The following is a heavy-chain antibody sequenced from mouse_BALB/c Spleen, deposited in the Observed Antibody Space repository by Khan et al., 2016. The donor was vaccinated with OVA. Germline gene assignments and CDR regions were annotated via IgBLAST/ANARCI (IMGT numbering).Heavy chain of an antibody. Sequence: QVQLQQSGAELIRPGTSVKISCKASGYTFTNYWLGWVKQRPGHGLEWVGDIYPGGTYTNYNEKFRGKATLTADTSSSTAYMQLSSTTSADSAVYFCARGATWYFDVWGAGTTVTVSS. J-gene: IGHJ1*01. CDR1: GYTFTNYW. D-gene: IGHD3-1*01. CDR2: IYPGGTYT. CDR3: ARGATWYFDV. V-gene: IGHV1-63*02.